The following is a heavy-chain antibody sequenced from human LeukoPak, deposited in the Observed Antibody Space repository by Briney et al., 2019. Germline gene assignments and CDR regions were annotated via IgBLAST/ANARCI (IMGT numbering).Heavy chain of an antibody. CDR3: ARGRGDYKSPNWFDS. J-gene: IGHJ5*01. V-gene: IGHV4-59*11. D-gene: IGHD4-17*01. CDR1: GGSISYQY. Sequence: SETLSLTCTVSGGSISYQYWAWIRQPPGKRLEWIGYSYYSGSTTYSPSLKSRVTISVDTSNNLFSLELRSVSAADTAVYYCARGRGDYKSPNWFDSWGQGILVTVSS. CDR2: SYYSGST.